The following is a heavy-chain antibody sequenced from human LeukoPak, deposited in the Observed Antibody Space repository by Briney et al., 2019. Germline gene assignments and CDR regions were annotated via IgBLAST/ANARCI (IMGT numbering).Heavy chain of an antibody. J-gene: IGHJ4*02. Sequence: GGSLRLSCAASGFTFSSYEMNWVRQAPGKGLEWVSYISSSGSTIYYADSVKGRFTISRDNAKNSLYLQMNSLRAEDTAVYYCARDSDDSSGYYYGLDYWGQGTLVTVSS. D-gene: IGHD3-22*01. CDR3: ARDSDDSSGYYYGLDY. CDR2: ISSSGSTI. V-gene: IGHV3-48*03. CDR1: GFTFSSYE.